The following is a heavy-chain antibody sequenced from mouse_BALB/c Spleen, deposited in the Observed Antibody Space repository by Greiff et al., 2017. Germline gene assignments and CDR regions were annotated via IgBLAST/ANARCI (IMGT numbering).Heavy chain of an antibody. J-gene: IGHJ4*01. CDR2: IYPGDGDT. Sequence: QVQLKQSGPELVKPGASVKISCKASGYAFSSSWMNWVKQRPGQGLEWIGRIYPGDGDTNYNGKFKGKATLTADKSSSTAYMQLSSLTSVDSAVYFCARDDGYYPFYAMDYWGQGTSVTVSS. V-gene: IGHV1-82*01. CDR3: ARDDGYYPFYAMDY. D-gene: IGHD2-3*01. CDR1: GYAFSSSW.